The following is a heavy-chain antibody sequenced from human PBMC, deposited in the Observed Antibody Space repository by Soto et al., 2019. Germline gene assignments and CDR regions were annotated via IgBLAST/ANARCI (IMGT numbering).Heavy chain of an antibody. Sequence: MSVYSARWIRRPSGKGLEWIGEINQSGSTNYNPSLKSRVAISVDTSKNQFSLKLSSVTAADTAVYYWARGRVTIFGVVIPDFDDGGQGTMGTSPQ. CDR1: MSVYS. CDR3: ARGRVTIFGVVIPDFDD. V-gene: IGHV4-34*01. CDR2: INQSGST. J-gene: IGHJ4*02. D-gene: IGHD3-3*01.